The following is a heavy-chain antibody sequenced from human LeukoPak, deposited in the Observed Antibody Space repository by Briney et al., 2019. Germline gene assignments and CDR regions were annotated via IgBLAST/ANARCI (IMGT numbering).Heavy chain of an antibody. CDR2: INPGGDNT. CDR3: ARIRGGYNDAYDI. CDR1: GYTFTSYY. Sequence: EASVKVSCKASGYTFTSYYIHWVRQAPGQGLEWMGLINPGGDNTDYAQNFQGRVTMTRDTSTSTVYMGLSSLRSEDTAVYYCARIRGGYNDAYDIWGQGTMVTVSS. J-gene: IGHJ3*02. D-gene: IGHD5-24*01. V-gene: IGHV1-46*01.